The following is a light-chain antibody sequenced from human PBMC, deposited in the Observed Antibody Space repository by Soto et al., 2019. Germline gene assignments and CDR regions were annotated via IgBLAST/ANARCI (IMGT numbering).Light chain of an antibody. CDR3: QQRSNWPYT. V-gene: IGKV3-11*01. CDR2: DAS. Sequence: EIGMTQSPATLSVSPGEKATLSCRASQSVSSYLAWYQQKPGQAPRLLIYDASNRATGIPARFSGSGSGTDFTLTISILEPEEFAVYYCQQRSNWPYTVGQGTKVDIK. J-gene: IGKJ2*01. CDR1: QSVSSY.